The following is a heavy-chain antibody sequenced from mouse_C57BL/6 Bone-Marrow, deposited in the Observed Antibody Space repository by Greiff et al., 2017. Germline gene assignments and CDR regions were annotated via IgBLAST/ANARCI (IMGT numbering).Heavy chain of an antibody. CDR1: GYAFSSSW. CDR3: ARDYGSSVAWFAY. J-gene: IGHJ3*01. D-gene: IGHD1-1*01. V-gene: IGHV1-82*01. Sequence: QVQLQQSGPELVKPGASVKISCKASGYAFSSSWMNWVKQRPGKGLEWIGRIYPGDGDTYYNEKFKGKATLTADKSSSTAYMELRSLTSEDSAVYFCARDYGSSVAWFAYWGQGTLVTVSA. CDR2: IYPGDGDT.